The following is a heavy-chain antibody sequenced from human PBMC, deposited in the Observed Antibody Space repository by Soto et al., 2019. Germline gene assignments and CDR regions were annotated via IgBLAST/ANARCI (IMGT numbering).Heavy chain of an antibody. CDR2: IYHGGST. J-gene: IGHJ6*02. CDR1: GYSISSGYY. Sequence: SETLSLTCAVSGYSISSGYYWGWLRQPPGKGLEWIGSIYHGGSTYYNPSLNSRVTLSIDMTNNRVSLILNSVTAADTAVYYCARDAGMVRGVRMYYYYGMDVWGQGTTVTVSS. V-gene: IGHV4-38-2*02. CDR3: ARDAGMVRGVRMYYYYGMDV. D-gene: IGHD3-10*01.